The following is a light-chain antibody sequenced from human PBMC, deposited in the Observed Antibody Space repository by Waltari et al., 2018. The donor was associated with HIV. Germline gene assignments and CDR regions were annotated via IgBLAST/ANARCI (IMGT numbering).Light chain of an antibody. V-gene: IGLV3-1*01. CDR2: QEK. CDR1: KLGDRY. J-gene: IGLJ3*02. CDR3: QVWDYRGYVM. Sequence: SYELTQPPSVSVSPGQTASISCSGDKLGDRYASWYQQRPGQSPVLIIYQEKKRPSGIPERFSGSNSGNTATLTISGTQTMDEADYYCQVWDYRGYVMFGGGTKLTDL.